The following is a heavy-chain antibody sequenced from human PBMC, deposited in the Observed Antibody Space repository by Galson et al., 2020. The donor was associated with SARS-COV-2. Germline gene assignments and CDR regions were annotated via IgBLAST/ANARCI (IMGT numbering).Heavy chain of an antibody. CDR1: GYSISSGYY. Sequence: SETLSLTCTVPGYSISSGYYWGWIRQPPGKGLEWLGSIYHSGSTYYNPSLKSRVTISVDTSKNQFSLKLSSVTAADTAVYYCARAPERRITIFGVVAEGYYFDYWGQGTLVTVSS. D-gene: IGHD3-3*01. CDR2: IYHSGST. CDR3: ARAPERRITIFGVVAEGYYFDY. J-gene: IGHJ4*02. V-gene: IGHV4-38-2*02.